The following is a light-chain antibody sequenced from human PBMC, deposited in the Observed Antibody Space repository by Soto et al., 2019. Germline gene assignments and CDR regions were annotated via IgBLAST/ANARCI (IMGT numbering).Light chain of an antibody. J-gene: IGKJ1*01. Sequence: IVLTQYPGTLSLSPGERATLSCRASQSVSSSYLAWYQQKPGQAPRLLIYGASSRATGIPDRFSGSGSGTDFTLTISRLEPEDFAVYYCQQYGSSPTTFGQGTKVDIK. CDR2: GAS. CDR1: QSVSSSY. CDR3: QQYGSSPTT. V-gene: IGKV3-20*01.